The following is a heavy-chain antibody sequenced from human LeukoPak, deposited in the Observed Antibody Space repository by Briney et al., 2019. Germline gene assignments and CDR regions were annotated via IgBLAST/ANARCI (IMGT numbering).Heavy chain of an antibody. CDR2: IYSGGST. D-gene: IGHD2-15*01. CDR3: GILPGSGH. CDR1: GFTVSHNY. V-gene: IGHV3-53*01. Sequence: GGSLRLSCAASGFTVSHNYMTWVRQAPGKGLEWVSIIYSGGSTYYADSAKGRFTISRDNSKNTLYLQMNSLRAEDTAVYYCGILPGSGHWGQGTLVTVSS. J-gene: IGHJ1*01.